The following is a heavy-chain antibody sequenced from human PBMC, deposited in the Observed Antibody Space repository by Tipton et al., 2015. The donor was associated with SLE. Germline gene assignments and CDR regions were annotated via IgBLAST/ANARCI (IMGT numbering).Heavy chain of an antibody. J-gene: IGHJ3*02. CDR2: IYHSGST. CDR3: ARDKGTVVVLHAFDI. V-gene: IGHV4-38-2*02. D-gene: IGHD3-22*01. Sequence: TLSLTCAVSGYSISSGYYWGWIRQPPGKGLEWIGTIYHSGSTYYNPSLKSRVTISVDTSKNQFSLNLTSVTAADTAVYYCARDKGTVVVLHAFDIWGQGTMVTVSS. CDR1: GYSISSGYY.